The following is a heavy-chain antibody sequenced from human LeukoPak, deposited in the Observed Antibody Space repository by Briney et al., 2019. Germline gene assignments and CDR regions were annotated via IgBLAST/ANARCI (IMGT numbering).Heavy chain of an antibody. D-gene: IGHD5-12*01. J-gene: IGHJ4*02. CDR3: ARDPAGYSGYEGYFDY. CDR2: ISSSGSTI. V-gene: IGHV3-11*04. Sequence: GGSLRLSCAASGFTFSDYYMSWIRQAPGKGLEWVSYISSSGSTIYYADSVKGRFTISRDNSKNTLYLQMNSLRAEDTAVYYCARDPAGYSGYEGYFDYWGQGTLVTVSS. CDR1: GFTFSDYY.